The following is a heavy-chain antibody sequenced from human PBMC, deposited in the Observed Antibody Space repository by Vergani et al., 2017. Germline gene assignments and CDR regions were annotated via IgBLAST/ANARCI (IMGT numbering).Heavy chain of an antibody. V-gene: IGHV4-31*03. D-gene: IGHD3-16*01. J-gene: IGHJ4*02. CDR1: GDSISSGDYY. CDR3: ATTGGYYEGDAFRICYFDS. CDR2: IYSTGST. Sequence: QVQLQESGPGLVKPSQTLSLTCSVSGDSISSGDYYGNWIRQHPGKGVEWIGDIYSTGSTNDNPSLRRRINMSVDTSKNQFSLKLNYVTAADTSMYYGATTGGYYEGDAFRICYFDSWGPGVLVTVSS.